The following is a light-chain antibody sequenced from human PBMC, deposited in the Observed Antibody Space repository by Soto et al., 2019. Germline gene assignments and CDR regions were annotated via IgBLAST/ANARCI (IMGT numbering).Light chain of an antibody. CDR1: QTIDNT. CDR2: DAS. V-gene: IGKV3-15*01. CDR3: QHYNYWPYT. J-gene: IGKJ2*01. Sequence: EIVMSQSPATLSLSPGERATLSCRASQTIDNTLAWYQRKPGQAPRLLIYDASTRATGVPARFSGSGSGTDFTLTISSLQSEDFAVYYCQHYNYWPYTFGQGTMVDIK.